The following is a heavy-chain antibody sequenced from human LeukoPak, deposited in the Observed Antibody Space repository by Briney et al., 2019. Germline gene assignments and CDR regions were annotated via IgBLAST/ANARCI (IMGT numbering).Heavy chain of an antibody. Sequence: GGSLRLSCAASEFTFSSYAMGWVRQAPGKGLEWVSSISASGSLTYYADSVKGRFTISRDNSKSILFLQMNSLTVEDTAVYYWAKGWFGETLHGPHDYWGQGTLVTVSS. CDR3: AKGWFGETLHGPHDY. J-gene: IGHJ4*02. V-gene: IGHV3-23*01. CDR2: ISASGSLT. D-gene: IGHD3-10*01. CDR1: EFTFSSYA.